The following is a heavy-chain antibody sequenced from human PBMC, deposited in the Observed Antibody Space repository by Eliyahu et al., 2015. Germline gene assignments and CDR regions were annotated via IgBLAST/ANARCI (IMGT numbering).Heavy chain of an antibody. CDR2: IKQDGSEK. Sequence: EVQLVESGGGLVQPGGSLRLSCAASGFXFXSFXMSWVRQAPGKGLEWVANIKQDGSEKYYVDSVKGRFTISRDNAKNSLYLQMNSLRAEDTAVYYCASCALNGGDCYMAYYFDYWGQGTLVTVSS. CDR1: GFXFXSFX. J-gene: IGHJ4*02. D-gene: IGHD2-21*01. CDR3: ASCALNGGDCYMAYYFDY. V-gene: IGHV3-7*01.